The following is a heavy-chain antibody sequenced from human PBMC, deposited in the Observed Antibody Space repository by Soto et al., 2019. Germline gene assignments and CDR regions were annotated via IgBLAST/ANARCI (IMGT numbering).Heavy chain of an antibody. CDR3: AKGHYSGTSVSFDY. CDR2: VICSSRSI. D-gene: IGHD1-26*01. Sequence: GGALRLSCAASGFTFDNYAMHWVRQAPCNGLLSVSGVICSSRSIGYAASVKGRFTISRDNAKNSLYPQMNSLRAEDTAIYYCAKGHYSGTSVSFDYWGQGTQVTVST. V-gene: IGHV3-9*01. J-gene: IGHJ4*02. CDR1: GFTFDNYA.